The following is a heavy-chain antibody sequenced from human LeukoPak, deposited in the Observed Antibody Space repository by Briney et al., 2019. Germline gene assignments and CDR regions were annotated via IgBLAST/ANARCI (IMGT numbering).Heavy chain of an antibody. CDR3: ARDRGVLRYFDPYYYYYYMDV. CDR2: LYSGDTT. D-gene: IGHD3-9*01. Sequence: GGSLRLSCAASGFTVNSKYMNWVRQAPGKGLEWVSILYSGDTTHYADSVKGRFTISRDNSKNTLYLQMNSLRAEDTAVYYCARDRGVLRYFDPYYYYYYMDVWGKGTTVTVSS. V-gene: IGHV3-66*02. J-gene: IGHJ6*03. CDR1: GFTVNSKY.